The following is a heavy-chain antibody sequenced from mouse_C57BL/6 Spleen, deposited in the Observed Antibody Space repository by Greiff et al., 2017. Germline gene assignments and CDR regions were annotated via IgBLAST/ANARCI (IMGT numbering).Heavy chain of an antibody. CDR2: ISDGGSYT. CDR1: GFTFSSYA. V-gene: IGHV5-4*01. J-gene: IGHJ1*03. D-gene: IGHD1-1*01. CDR3: ARDPITTVVAHWYFDV. Sequence: EVQLVESGGGLVKPGGSLKLSCAASGFTFSSYAMSRVRQTPEKRLEWVATISDGGSYTYYPDNVKGRFTISRDNAKNNLYLQMSHLKSEDTAMYYCARDPITTVVAHWYFDVWGTGTTVTVSS.